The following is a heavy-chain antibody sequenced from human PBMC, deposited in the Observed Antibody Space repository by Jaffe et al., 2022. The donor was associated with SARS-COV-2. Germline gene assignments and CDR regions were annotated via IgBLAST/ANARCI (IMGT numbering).Heavy chain of an antibody. Sequence: EVQLVESGGGLVQPGGSLRLSCAASGFTFSSYEMNWVRQAPGKGLEWVSYISSSGSTIYYADSVKGRFTISRDNAKNSLYLQMNSLRAEDTAVYYCARVDDYVWGSYPIWGQGTLVTVSS. CDR2: ISSSGSTI. D-gene: IGHD3-16*02. J-gene: IGHJ4*02. V-gene: IGHV3-48*03. CDR1: GFTFSSYE. CDR3: ARVDDYVWGSYPI.